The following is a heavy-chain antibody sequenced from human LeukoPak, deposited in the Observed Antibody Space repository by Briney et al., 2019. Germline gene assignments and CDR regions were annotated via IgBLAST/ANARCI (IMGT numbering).Heavy chain of an antibody. V-gene: IGHV3-9*01. D-gene: IGHD6-19*01. Sequence: HPGGSLRLSCAVSGFTFDVYAMHWVRQAPGKCMEWVSGISWNSGSIGYADSVKGRFTISRDNSKNTLYLQMNSLRAEDTAVYFCAKDARRTFGLSSGLYRGSYYFDYWGQGTLVTVSS. CDR1: GFTFDVYA. CDR3: AKDARRTFGLSSGLYRGSYYFDY. CDR2: ISWNSGSI. J-gene: IGHJ4*02.